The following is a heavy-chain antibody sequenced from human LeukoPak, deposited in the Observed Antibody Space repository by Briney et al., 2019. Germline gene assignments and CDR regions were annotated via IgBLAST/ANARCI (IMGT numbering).Heavy chain of an antibody. CDR3: ARDLGSAGYSSSSGWFDP. Sequence: TGGSLGLSCAASGFSFSSYHMNWVRQAPGKGLEGVSYIGSSGSPIHYADSVKGRFTISRDNAKNSLYLQMTSLRDEDTAVYYCARDLGSAGYSSSSGWFDPWGQGTLVTISS. CDR2: IGSSGSPI. CDR1: GFSFSSYH. V-gene: IGHV3-48*02. D-gene: IGHD6-6*01. J-gene: IGHJ5*02.